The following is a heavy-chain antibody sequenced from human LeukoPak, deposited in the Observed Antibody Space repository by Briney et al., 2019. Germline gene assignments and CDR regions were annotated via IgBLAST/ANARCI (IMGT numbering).Heavy chain of an antibody. CDR2: IYYSGGT. Sequence: PSETLSLTCTVSGGSISSGDYYWSWIRQRPGKGLEWIGYIYYSGGTFYNPSLKSRVTMSVDTSKNQFSLKLRSVAAADTAVYYCARDSDYYGSGSSGYFDYWGPGTLVTVSS. D-gene: IGHD3-10*01. CDR3: ARDSDYYGSGSSGYFDY. V-gene: IGHV4-31*03. J-gene: IGHJ4*02. CDR1: GGSISSGDYY.